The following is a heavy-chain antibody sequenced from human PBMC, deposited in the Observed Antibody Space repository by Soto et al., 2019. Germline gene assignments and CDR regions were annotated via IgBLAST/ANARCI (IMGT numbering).Heavy chain of an antibody. V-gene: IGHV4-4*09. CDR3: ARRQKLYCSSASCTPGDALDM. CDR2: IYNSAST. D-gene: IGHD2-2*01. Sequence: SETLSLICAVSGDSLSNYYWTWIRQPPGKGLEWIGYIYNSASTNYNPSLKSRVTMSADTSKNEFSLKVSSVTAADTAVYYCARRQKLYCSSASCTPGDALDMWGQGTMVTVSS. CDR1: GDSLSNYY. J-gene: IGHJ3*02.